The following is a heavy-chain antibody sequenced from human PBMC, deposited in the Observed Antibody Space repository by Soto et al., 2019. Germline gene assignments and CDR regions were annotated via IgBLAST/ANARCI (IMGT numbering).Heavy chain of an antibody. D-gene: IGHD1-26*01. Sequence: GGSLRLSCAASGFTFSSYGMHWVRQAPGKGLEWVAVIWYDGSNKYYADSVKGRFTISRDNSKNTLYLQMNSLRAEDTAVHYCARDRGILPRVPNWFDPWGQGTLVTVSS. J-gene: IGHJ5*02. CDR2: IWYDGSNK. V-gene: IGHV3-33*01. CDR1: GFTFSSYG. CDR3: ARDRGILPRVPNWFDP.